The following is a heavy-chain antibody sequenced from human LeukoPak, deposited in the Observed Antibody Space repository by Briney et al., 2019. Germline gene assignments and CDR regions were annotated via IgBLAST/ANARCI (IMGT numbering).Heavy chain of an antibody. CDR1: GGSISSYY. D-gene: IGHD2-15*01. CDR2: IYYSGST. V-gene: IGHV4-59*08. J-gene: IGHJ4*02. CDR3: ASSSYCSGGSCYSGFDY. Sequence: PSETLSLTCTVSGGSISSYYWSWIRQPPGKGLEWIGYIYYSGSTNYNPSLKSRVTISVDTSKNQFSLKLSSVTAADTAVYYCASSSYCSGGSCYSGFDYWGQGTLVTVSS.